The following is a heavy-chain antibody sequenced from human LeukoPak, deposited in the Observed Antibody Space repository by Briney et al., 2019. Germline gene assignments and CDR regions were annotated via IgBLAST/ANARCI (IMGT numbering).Heavy chain of an antibody. CDR2: ISSSGGGT. CDR1: GFTFSSYA. D-gene: IGHD6-13*01. CDR3: ARAASRVGSSSLGY. V-gene: IGHV3-64*01. Sequence: GGSLRLSCAASGFTFSSYAMHWVRQAPGKGLEYVSAISSSGGGTYYANSVKGRFTISRDNSKNTLYLQMGSLRAEDMAVYYCARAASRVGSSSLGYWGQGTLVTVSS. J-gene: IGHJ4*02.